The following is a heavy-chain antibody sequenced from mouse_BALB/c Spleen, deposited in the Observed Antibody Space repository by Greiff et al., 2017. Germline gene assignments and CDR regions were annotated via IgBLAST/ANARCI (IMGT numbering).Heavy chain of an antibody. CDR2: IDPANGNT. Sequence: VQLQQSGAELVKPGASVKLSCTASGFNIKDTYMHWVKQRPEQGLEWIGRIDPANGNTKYDPKFQGKATITADTSSNTAYLQLSSLTSEDTAVYYCASDYGNYDYYAMDYWGQGTSVTVSS. J-gene: IGHJ4*01. V-gene: IGHV14-3*02. D-gene: IGHD2-1*01. CDR1: GFNIKDTY. CDR3: ASDYGNYDYYAMDY.